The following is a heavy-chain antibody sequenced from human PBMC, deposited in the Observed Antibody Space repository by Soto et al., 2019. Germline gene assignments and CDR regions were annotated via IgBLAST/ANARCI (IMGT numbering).Heavy chain of an antibody. CDR1: GFTFSSYA. D-gene: IGHD3-22*01. CDR3: ARDSVYRRGWITMIVVVSNFDY. V-gene: IGHV3-30-3*01. Sequence: GSLRLSCAASGFTFSSYAMHWVRQAPGKGLEWVAVISYDGSNKYYADSVKGRFTISRDNSKNTLYLQMNSLRAEDTAVYYCARDSVYRRGWITMIVVVSNFDYWGQGTLVTVSS. CDR2: ISYDGSNK. J-gene: IGHJ4*02.